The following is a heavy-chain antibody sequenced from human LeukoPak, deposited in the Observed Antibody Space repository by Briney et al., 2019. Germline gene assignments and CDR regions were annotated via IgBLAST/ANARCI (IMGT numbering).Heavy chain of an antibody. CDR1: GGSFSGYY. Sequence: SETLSLTCAVYGGSFSGYYWSWIRQPPGKGLEWIGYIYHSGSTYYNPSLKSRVTISVDRSKNQFSLKLSSVTAADTVVYYCARGAIAALHYWGQGTLVTVSS. CDR2: IYHSGST. V-gene: IGHV4-34*01. D-gene: IGHD6-6*01. CDR3: ARGAIAALHY. J-gene: IGHJ4*02.